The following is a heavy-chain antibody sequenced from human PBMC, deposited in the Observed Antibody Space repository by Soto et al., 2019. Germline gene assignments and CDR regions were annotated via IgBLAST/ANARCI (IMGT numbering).Heavy chain of an antibody. CDR3: ARLNDIYYYGMDV. CDR2: IDPSDSYT. Sequence: GASVKVSCKGSGYSFTSYWISWVRQMPGKGLEWMGRIDPSDSYTNYSPSFQGHVTISADKSISTAYLQWSSLKASDTAMYYCARLNDIYYYGMDVWGQGTTVTVSS. D-gene: IGHD3-9*01. CDR1: GYSFTSYW. J-gene: IGHJ6*02. V-gene: IGHV5-10-1*01.